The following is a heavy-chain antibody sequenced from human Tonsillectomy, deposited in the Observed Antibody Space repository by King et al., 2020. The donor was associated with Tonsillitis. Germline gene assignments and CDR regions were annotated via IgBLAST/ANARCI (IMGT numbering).Heavy chain of an antibody. CDR1: GFTFRNYA. CDR2: ISYDGTNK. CDR3: ARDRGSWVLDIDY. J-gene: IGHJ4*02. D-gene: IGHD1-26*01. Sequence: VQLVESGGGVVQPGRSLRLSCAASGFTFRNYAMHWVRQAPGKGLEWVGIISYDGTNKFYADSVKGRFTISRDSSKSTLYLQMNSLRADDTAVYYCARDRGSWVLDIDYWGQGTLVTVSS. V-gene: IGHV3-30*01.